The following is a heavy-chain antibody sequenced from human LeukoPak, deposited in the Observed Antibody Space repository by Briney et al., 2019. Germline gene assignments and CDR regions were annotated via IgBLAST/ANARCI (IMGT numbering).Heavy chain of an antibody. Sequence: PGGSLRLSCAASGFTFSSYSMNWVRQAPGKGLEWVANIKQEGSEKYYVDSVKGRFTISRDNAKNSLYLQMNSLRAEDTAVYYCARLYYYDSSGYYYLGYFDYWGQGTLVTVSS. J-gene: IGHJ4*02. V-gene: IGHV3-7*01. D-gene: IGHD3-22*01. CDR1: GFTFSSYS. CDR3: ARLYYYDSSGYYYLGYFDY. CDR2: IKQEGSEK.